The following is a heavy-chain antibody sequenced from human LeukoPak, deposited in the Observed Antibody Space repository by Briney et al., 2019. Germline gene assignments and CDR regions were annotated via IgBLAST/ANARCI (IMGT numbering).Heavy chain of an antibody. CDR1: GGSFSGYY. V-gene: IGHV4-34*01. D-gene: IGHD2-21*02. Sequence: PSETLSLTCAVYGGSFSGYYWSWIRQPPGKGQEWIGEINHSGSTNYNPSLKSRVTISVDTSKNQFSLKLSSVTAADTAVYYCARDWVPATAIHLNWFDPWGQGTLVTVSS. J-gene: IGHJ5*02. CDR3: ARDWVPATAIHLNWFDP. CDR2: INHSGST.